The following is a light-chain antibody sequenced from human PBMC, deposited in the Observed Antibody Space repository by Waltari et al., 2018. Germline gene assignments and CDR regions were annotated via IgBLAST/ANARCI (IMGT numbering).Light chain of an antibody. V-gene: IGKV3-11*01. CDR2: DAS. CDR1: QSVSSY. J-gene: IGKJ5*01. Sequence: EIVLTQSPATLSLSPGERATLSCRASQSVSSYLAWYQQKPGQAPRLRIYDASNRATGIPARFSGSRSGTDFSLTISSLEPEDFAVYYCQQRSNWPPITFGQGTRLEIK. CDR3: QQRSNWPPIT.